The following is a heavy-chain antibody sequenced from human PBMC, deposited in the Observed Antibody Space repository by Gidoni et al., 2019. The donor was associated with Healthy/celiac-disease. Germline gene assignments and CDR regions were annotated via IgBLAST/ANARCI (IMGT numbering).Heavy chain of an antibody. CDR1: GFTFSSYA. V-gene: IGHV3-64D*06. CDR2: ISSNGGST. D-gene: IGHD5-18*01. CDR3: VKDQSAMVWYFDL. J-gene: IGHJ2*01. Sequence: EVQLVESGGGLVQPGGSLRLSCSASGFTFSSYAMHWVGQAPGKGLEYVSAISSNGGSTYYADSVKGRFTISRDNSKNTLYLQMSSLRAEDTAVYYCVKDQSAMVWYFDLWGRGTLVTVSS.